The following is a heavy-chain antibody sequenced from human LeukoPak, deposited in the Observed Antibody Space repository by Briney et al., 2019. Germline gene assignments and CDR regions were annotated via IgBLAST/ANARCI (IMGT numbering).Heavy chain of an antibody. V-gene: IGHV4-59*01. CDR2: IYYSGST. D-gene: IGHD3-3*01. CDR3: ARGLLTRSPLLVDP. Sequence: SPSETLSLTCTVSGRSISSYYWSWIRQPPGKGREWIGYIYYSGSTNYNPSLKSRVTISVDTSKNQFSLKLSSVTAADTAVYYCARGLLTRSPLLVDPWGQGTLVTVSS. CDR1: GRSISSYY. J-gene: IGHJ5*02.